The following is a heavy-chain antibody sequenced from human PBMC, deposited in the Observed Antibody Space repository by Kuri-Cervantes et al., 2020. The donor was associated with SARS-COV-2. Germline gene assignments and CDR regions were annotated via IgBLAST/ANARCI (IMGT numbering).Heavy chain of an antibody. V-gene: IGHV4-59*01. Sequence: SEPLSLPLGVSGGSISGYYWSWIRQPPGKGLEWIGSMYYSGRTNNNHTLKSRVTISVDTSKNQFSLKLSSVTAADTAVYYFARDRVPYYAFWTGPDGMDVWGQGTTVTVSS. CDR2: MYYSGRT. CDR1: GGSISGYY. D-gene: IGHD3-3*01. J-gene: IGHJ6*02. CDR3: ARDRVPYYAFWTGPDGMDV.